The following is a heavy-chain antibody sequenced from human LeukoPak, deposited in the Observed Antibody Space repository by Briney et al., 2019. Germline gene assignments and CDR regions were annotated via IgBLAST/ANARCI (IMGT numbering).Heavy chain of an antibody. Sequence: GGSLRLSCAASGFTFSSYEMNWVRQAPGKGLEWVSYISSSGSTIYYADSVKGRFTISRDNAKNSLYLQMNSLRAEDTAVYYCARDYGGKVVDYFDYWGQGTLVTVSS. CDR1: GFTFSSYE. J-gene: IGHJ4*02. CDR2: ISSSGSTI. V-gene: IGHV3-48*03. D-gene: IGHD4-23*01. CDR3: ARDYGGKVVDYFDY.